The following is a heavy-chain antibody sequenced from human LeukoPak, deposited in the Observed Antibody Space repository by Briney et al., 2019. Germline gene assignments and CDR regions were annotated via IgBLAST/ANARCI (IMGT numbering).Heavy chain of an antibody. Sequence: GGTLRLSCAASGFTFSSYGMSWVRQAPGKGLEWVSAISGSGGSTYYADSVKGRFTISRDNSKNTLYLQMNSLRAEDTAVYYCARDPGSGYEEHFDYWGQGTLVTVSS. J-gene: IGHJ4*02. V-gene: IGHV3-23*01. D-gene: IGHD5-12*01. CDR2: ISGSGGST. CDR1: GFTFSSYG. CDR3: ARDPGSGYEEHFDY.